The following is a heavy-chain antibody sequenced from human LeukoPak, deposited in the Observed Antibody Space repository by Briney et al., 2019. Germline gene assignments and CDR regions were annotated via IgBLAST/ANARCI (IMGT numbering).Heavy chain of an antibody. V-gene: IGHV4-4*02. J-gene: IGHJ4*02. CDR1: GGSISSSNW. CDR2: IYHSGST. Sequence: PSGTLSLTCAVSGGSISSSNWWRWVRQPPGKGLEWIGEIYHSGSTNYNPSLKSRVTISVDKSKNQFSLKLSSVTAADTAVYYCASRGLGPDILTGYDEFDYWGQGTLVTVSS. CDR3: ASRGLGPDILTGYDEFDY. D-gene: IGHD3-9*01.